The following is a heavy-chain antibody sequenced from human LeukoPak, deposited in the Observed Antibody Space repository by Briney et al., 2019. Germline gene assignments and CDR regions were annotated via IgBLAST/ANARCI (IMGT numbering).Heavy chain of an antibody. CDR3: AKDGGSYSADY. CDR2: INPSDGDR. V-gene: IGHV1-46*01. D-gene: IGHD3-10*01. CDR1: GYTFITYK. J-gene: IGHJ4*02. Sequence: ASVKVSCKASGYTFITYKMHWVRRAPGQGLEWVGIINPSDGDRRNAQKFQGRVTMTRDTSTSTVYMELSSLRSEDTAVYYCAKDGGSYSADYWGQGTLVTVSS.